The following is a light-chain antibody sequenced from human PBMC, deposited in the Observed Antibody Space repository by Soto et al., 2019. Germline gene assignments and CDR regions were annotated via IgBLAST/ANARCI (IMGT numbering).Light chain of an antibody. CDR3: QQYGSSPPWT. CDR2: GAS. Sequence: EIVLTQSPGTLSLSPGERATLSCSASQTISNNYLAWYQQKPGQAPRLLMYGASSRATGIPDRFSGSGSGTDFTLTISGLEPEDFAVYYCQQYGSSPPWTFGQGTKVEIK. V-gene: IGKV3-20*01. CDR1: QTISNNY. J-gene: IGKJ1*01.